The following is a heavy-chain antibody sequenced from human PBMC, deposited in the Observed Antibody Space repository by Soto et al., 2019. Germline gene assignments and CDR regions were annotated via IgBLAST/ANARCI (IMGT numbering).Heavy chain of an antibody. J-gene: IGHJ4*02. CDR2: ISGSAGST. Sequence: DVQLLESGGGLVQPGGSLRLSCAASGFTFNNYAINWVRQSPGKGLEWVSVISGSAGSTYYADSVKGRFTITRDNSKNTLYLQMSSLRAEDTAEYYCAKAGGAAGTVDYFDYWGQGTLVTASS. D-gene: IGHD6-13*01. CDR1: GFTFNNYA. V-gene: IGHV3-23*01. CDR3: AKAGGAAGTVDYFDY.